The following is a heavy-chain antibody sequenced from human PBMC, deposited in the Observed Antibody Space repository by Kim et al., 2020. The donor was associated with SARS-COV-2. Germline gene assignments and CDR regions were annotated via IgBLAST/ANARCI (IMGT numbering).Heavy chain of an antibody. V-gene: IGHV1-69*13. CDR3: ARAPRGYCSGGSCYDWFDP. D-gene: IGHD2-15*01. CDR2: IIPIFGTA. Sequence: SVKVSCKASGGTFSSYAISWVRQAPGQGLEWMGGIIPIFGTANYAQKFQGRVTITADESTSTAYMELSSLRSEDTAVYYCARAPRGYCSGGSCYDWFDPWGQGTLVTVSS. CDR1: GGTFSSYA. J-gene: IGHJ5*02.